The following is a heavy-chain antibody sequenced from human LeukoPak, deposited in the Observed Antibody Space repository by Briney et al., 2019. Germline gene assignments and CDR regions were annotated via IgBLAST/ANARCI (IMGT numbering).Heavy chain of an antibody. CDR1: GFTFSSYG. V-gene: IGHV3-30*02. CDR2: IRYDGSNK. Sequence: GGSLRLSCAASGFTFSSYGMHWVRQAPGKGLEWVAFIRYDGSNKYYADSVKGRFTISRDNAKNSLYLQMNSLRAEDTALYYCAKDILMRWLVPGIGAFDIWGQGTMVTVSS. J-gene: IGHJ3*02. CDR3: AKDILMRWLVPGIGAFDI. D-gene: IGHD6-19*01.